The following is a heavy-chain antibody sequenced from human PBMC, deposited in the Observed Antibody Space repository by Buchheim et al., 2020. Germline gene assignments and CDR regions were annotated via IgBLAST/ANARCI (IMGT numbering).Heavy chain of an antibody. V-gene: IGHV4-4*02. D-gene: IGHD6-6*01. CDR1: GGSISSSNW. Sequence: QVQLQESGPGLVKPSGTLSLTCAVSGGSISSSNWWSWVRQPPGKGLEWIGEIYHSGSTNYNPSLKSRVTISVDKSKNQFSLKLSSVTTADTAVYYCARAGVKYSSSSPPYYYYGMDVWGQGTT. CDR2: IYHSGST. J-gene: IGHJ6*02. CDR3: ARAGVKYSSSSPPYYYYGMDV.